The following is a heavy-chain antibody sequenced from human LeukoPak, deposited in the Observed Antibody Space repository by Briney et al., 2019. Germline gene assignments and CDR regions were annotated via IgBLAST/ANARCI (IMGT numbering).Heavy chain of an antibody. Sequence: PSETLSLTCTVSGYSISSGYYWGWIRQPPGEGLEWIGSIYHSGSTYYNPSLKSRVTISVDTSKNQFSLRLSSVTAADTAVYYCARSYFGSGTFNGFDYWGQGTLVTVSS. D-gene: IGHD3-10*01. V-gene: IGHV4-38-2*02. J-gene: IGHJ4*02. CDR3: ARSYFGSGTFNGFDY. CDR1: GYSISSGYY. CDR2: IYHSGST.